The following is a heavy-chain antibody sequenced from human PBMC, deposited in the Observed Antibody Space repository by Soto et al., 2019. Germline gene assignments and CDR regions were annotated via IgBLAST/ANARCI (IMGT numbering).Heavy chain of an antibody. CDR2: INPSGGST. CDR3: ARVEEAVAGPEGYFDY. V-gene: IGHV1-46*01. CDR1: GYTFTSYY. J-gene: IGHJ4*02. Sequence: GASVKVSCKAPGYTFTSYYMHWVRQAPGQGLEWMGIINPSGGSTSYAQKFQGRVTMTRDTSTSTVYMELSSLRSEDTAVYYCARVEEAVAGPEGYFDYWGQGTLVTVSS. D-gene: IGHD6-19*01.